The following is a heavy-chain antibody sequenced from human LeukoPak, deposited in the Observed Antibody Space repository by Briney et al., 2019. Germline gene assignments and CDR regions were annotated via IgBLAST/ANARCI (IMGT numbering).Heavy chain of an antibody. D-gene: IGHD3-10*02. J-gene: IGHJ6*04. CDR3: AELGITMIGGV. CDR1: GFTFSTYW. Sequence: PGGSLRLSCAAYGFTFSTYWMTWVRHVPGKGLEWVANIKEDGSEKYYVDSVRGRFTISRDNAKNSLYLQMNSLRAEDTAVYYCAELGITMIGGVWGKGTTVTISS. V-gene: IGHV3-7*01. CDR2: IKEDGSEK.